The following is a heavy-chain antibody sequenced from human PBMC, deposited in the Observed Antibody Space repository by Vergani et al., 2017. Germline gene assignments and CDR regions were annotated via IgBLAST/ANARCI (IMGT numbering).Heavy chain of an antibody. V-gene: IGHV1-69*01. J-gene: IGHJ2*01. CDR2: IIPIFGTA. CDR3: ARVVTLGECLVHYWYFDL. CDR1: GGTFSSYA. Sequence: QVQLVQSGAEVKKPGSSVKVSCKASGGTFSSYAISWVRQAPGQGLEWMGGIIPIFGTANYAQKFQGRVTITADESTSPAYMELSSLRSEDTAVYYCARVVTLGECLVHYWYFDLWGRGTLVTVSS. D-gene: IGHD6-19*01.